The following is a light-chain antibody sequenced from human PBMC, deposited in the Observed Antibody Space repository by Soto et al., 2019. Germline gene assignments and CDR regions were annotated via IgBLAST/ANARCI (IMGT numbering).Light chain of an antibody. CDR1: SSDVGGYNY. J-gene: IGLJ1*01. V-gene: IGLV2-8*01. CDR2: EVS. CDR3: CSYAGSNNFPYV. Sequence: QSALTQPPSASGSPGQSVTISCTGTSSDVGGYNYVSWYQQHPGKAPKLMIYEVSKRPSGVPDRFSGSKSGNTASLTVSGPQAEDEADYYCCSYAGSNNFPYVFGTGTKLTVL.